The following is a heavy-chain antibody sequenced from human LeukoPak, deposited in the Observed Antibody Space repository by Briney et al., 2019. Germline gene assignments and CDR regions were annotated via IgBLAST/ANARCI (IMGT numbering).Heavy chain of an antibody. CDR2: INHSGST. V-gene: IGHV4-34*01. J-gene: IGHJ4*02. CDR3: ARGVRSIAALDC. D-gene: IGHD6-6*01. CDR1: GGSFGGYY. Sequence: SETLSLTCAVYGGSFGGYYWSWIRQPPGKGLEWIGEINHSGSTNYNPSLKSRVTISVDTSKNQFSLKLSSVTAADTAVYYCARGVRSIAALDCWGQGTLVTVSS.